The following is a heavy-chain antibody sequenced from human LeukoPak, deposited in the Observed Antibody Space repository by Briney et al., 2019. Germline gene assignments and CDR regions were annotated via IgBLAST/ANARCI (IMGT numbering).Heavy chain of an antibody. CDR1: GYSFNDYF. CDR2: INPDTGAT. J-gene: IGHJ1*01. V-gene: IGHV1-2*02. CDR3: ARGHLDH. Sequence: GASVKVSCKASGYSFNDYFIHWVRQAPGQGLEWMGWINPDTGATKSAQKFQGRVTMTGDTSISTVYMELTRLISDGTALYYCARGHLDHWGQGTLVTVSS.